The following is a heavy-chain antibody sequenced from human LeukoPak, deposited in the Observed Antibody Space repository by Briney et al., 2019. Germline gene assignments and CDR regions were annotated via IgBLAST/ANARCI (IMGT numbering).Heavy chain of an antibody. J-gene: IGHJ4*02. D-gene: IGHD6-13*01. CDR1: RLTFDVYA. Sequence: GGSLTLSCAPSRLTFDVYAMHWVRHAPGKGLEWVSGMCVHSSTIRSADSVKGRFTTSRDTAKNSLYIQMNSLRAEDMAWYYCVKDNLAAAGIGNFDYWGEGALVSVSS. CDR2: MCVHSSTI. CDR3: VKDNLAAAGIGNFDY. V-gene: IGHV3-9*03.